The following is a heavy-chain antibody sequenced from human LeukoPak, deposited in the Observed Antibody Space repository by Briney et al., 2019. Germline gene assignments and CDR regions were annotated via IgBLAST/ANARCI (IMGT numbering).Heavy chain of an antibody. J-gene: IGHJ6*03. CDR2: ISWKSDSI. CDR3: ARDGYSSSWYVSPNYYYYYMDV. Sequence: PGGSLRLSCAASGFTFDDYAMHWVRQAPGKGLEWVSGISWKSDSIGYADSLKGRFTISRDNAKNSLYLQMNSLRAEDTAVYHCARDGYSSSWYVSPNYYYYYMDVWGKGTTVTVSS. CDR1: GFTFDDYA. V-gene: IGHV3-9*01. D-gene: IGHD6-13*01.